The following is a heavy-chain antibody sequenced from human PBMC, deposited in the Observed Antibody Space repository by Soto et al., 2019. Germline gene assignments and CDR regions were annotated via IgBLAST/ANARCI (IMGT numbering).Heavy chain of an antibody. Sequence: ASVKVSCKASGYTFTSYGISWVRQAPGQGLEWMGWISAYNGNTNYAQKLQGRVTMTTDTSTSTAYMELRSLRSDDTAVYYCARGIIVGGWYPYYFDYWGQGTLVTVSS. CDR3: ARGIIVGGWYPYYFDY. CDR2: ISAYNGNT. V-gene: IGHV1-18*01. CDR1: GYTFTSYG. J-gene: IGHJ4*02. D-gene: IGHD6-19*01.